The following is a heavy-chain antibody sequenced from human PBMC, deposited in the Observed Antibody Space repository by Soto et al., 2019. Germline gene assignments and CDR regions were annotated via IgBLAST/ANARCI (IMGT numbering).Heavy chain of an antibody. D-gene: IGHD3-10*01. CDR2: IIPIFGTA. J-gene: IGHJ4*02. V-gene: IGHV1-69*01. CDR3: ARAGCTMVRGVHKRGFYFDY. Sequence: QVQLVQSGAAVKKPGSSVKVSCKASGGTFSSYAISWVRQAPGQALEWMGGIIPIFGTANYAQKFQGTVTITADESTSTAYMELSSLRAEDTAVYYCARAGCTMVRGVHKRGFYFDYWGQGTLVTVSS. CDR1: GGTFSSYA.